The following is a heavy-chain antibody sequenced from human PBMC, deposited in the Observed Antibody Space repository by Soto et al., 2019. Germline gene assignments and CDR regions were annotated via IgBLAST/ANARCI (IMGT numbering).Heavy chain of an antibody. D-gene: IGHD4-17*01. CDR2: ISWNSGSI. Sequence: SLRLSCAASGFTFDDYAMHWVRQAPGKGLEWVSGISWNSGSIGYADSVKGRFTISRDNAKNSLYLQMNSLRAEDTALYYCAKDISDFNDYGLDYWGQGTLVTVS. J-gene: IGHJ4*02. CDR3: AKDISDFNDYGLDY. V-gene: IGHV3-9*01. CDR1: GFTFDDYA.